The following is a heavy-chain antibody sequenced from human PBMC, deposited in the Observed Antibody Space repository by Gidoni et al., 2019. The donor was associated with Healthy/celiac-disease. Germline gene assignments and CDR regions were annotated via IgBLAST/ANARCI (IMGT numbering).Heavy chain of an antibody. J-gene: IGHJ2*01. CDR3: ARESPFDYGDYKPGPHWYFDL. CDR2: IYYSGST. D-gene: IGHD4-17*01. CDR1: GGSISSYY. Sequence: QVQLQESGPGLVKPSETLSLTCTVSGGSISSYYWSWIRQPPGKGLEWIGYIYYSGSTNYNPSLKSRVTISVDTSKNQFSLKLSSVTAADTAVYYCARESPFDYGDYKPGPHWYFDLWGRGTLVTVSS. V-gene: IGHV4-59*01.